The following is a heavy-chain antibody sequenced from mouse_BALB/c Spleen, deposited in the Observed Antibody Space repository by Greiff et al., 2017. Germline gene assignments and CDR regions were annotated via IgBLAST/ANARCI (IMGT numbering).Heavy chain of an antibody. D-gene: IGHD2-14*01. CDR2: INPGSGGT. J-gene: IGHJ1*01. CDR1: GYAFTNYL. V-gene: IGHV1-54*01. Sequence: VQLQQSGAELVRPGTSVKVSCKASGYAFTNYLIEWVKQRPGQGLEWIGVINPGSGGTNYNEKFKGKATLTADKSSSTAYMQLSSLTSDDSAVYFCARGGYDERAWYVDVWGAGTTVTVSS. CDR3: ARGGYDERAWYVDV.